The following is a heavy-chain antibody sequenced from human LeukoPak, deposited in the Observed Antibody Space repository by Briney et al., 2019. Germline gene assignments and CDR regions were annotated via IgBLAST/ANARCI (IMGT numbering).Heavy chain of an antibody. CDR2: IYYSGST. CDR3: ARARGSKNWYFDL. Sequence: SETLSLTCTVSGGSISSGGYYWSWIRRHPGKGLEWIGYIYYSGSTYYNPSLKSRVTISVDTSKNQFSLKLSSVTAADTAVYYCARARGSKNWYFDLWGRGTLVTVSS. CDR1: GGSISSGGYY. J-gene: IGHJ2*01. D-gene: IGHD3-10*01. V-gene: IGHV4-31*03.